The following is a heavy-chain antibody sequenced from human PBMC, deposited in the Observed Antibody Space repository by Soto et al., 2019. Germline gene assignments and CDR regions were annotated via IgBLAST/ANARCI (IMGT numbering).Heavy chain of an antibody. CDR1: GLNFDDFA. CDR2: ITWNSRVL. V-gene: IGHV3-9*01. J-gene: IGHJ4*02. CDR3: AKGSYDFWSPYYFDS. Sequence: EVQLVESGGRLVQPGRSLRLSCVGTGLNFDDFAMHWVRQAPGKGLEWVSGITWNSRVLAYADSVKGRFTISRDNARNSLYLQMDSLRDEETALYYCAKGSYDFWSPYYFDSWGQGTLVTVSS. D-gene: IGHD3-3*01.